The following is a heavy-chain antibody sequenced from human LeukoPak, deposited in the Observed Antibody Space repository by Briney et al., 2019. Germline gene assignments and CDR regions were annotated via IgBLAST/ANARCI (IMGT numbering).Heavy chain of an antibody. D-gene: IGHD3-10*01. V-gene: IGHV3-74*01. J-gene: IGHJ3*01. Sequence: HGGSLRLSCAASGFSFRHFLMHWVRQAPGKGLVWVSRIDSDGSSTSYVDSVKGRFTIPRDNAKNTLYLQMHSLRAEDTAVYYCARVGSGLRAFDLWGQGTMVTVSS. CDR1: GFSFRHFL. CDR3: ARVGSGLRAFDL. CDR2: IDSDGSST.